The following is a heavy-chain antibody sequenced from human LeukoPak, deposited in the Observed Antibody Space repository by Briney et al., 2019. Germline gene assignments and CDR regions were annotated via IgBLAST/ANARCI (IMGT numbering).Heavy chain of an antibody. V-gene: IGHV1-18*01. CDR3: ARDPTNTSGWYVYFDY. J-gene: IGHJ4*02. Sequence: ASVKVSCKASGYTFTSHGISWVRQAPGQGLEWMGWISCYNGDTEYTQNLQGRVTMTTDTSTSTAYMELRSLRSDDTAVYYCARDPTNTSGWYVYFDYWGQGTLVTVSS. D-gene: IGHD6-19*01. CDR1: GYTFTSHG. CDR2: ISCYNGDT.